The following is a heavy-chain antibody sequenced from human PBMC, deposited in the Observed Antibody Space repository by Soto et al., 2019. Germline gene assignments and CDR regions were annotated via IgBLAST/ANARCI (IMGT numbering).Heavy chain of an antibody. V-gene: IGHV3-49*04. D-gene: IGHD3-22*01. CDR1: GFTVSSKY. CDR2: IRSKAHGGTT. Sequence: GGSLRLSCAASGFTVSSKYMSWVRQAPGKGLEWVGFIRSKAHGGTTEYAASVKGRFTISRDDSKSIAYLQMNSLKTEDTAVYYCTRVDDNDAFDIWGQGTMVTVSS. CDR3: TRVDDNDAFDI. J-gene: IGHJ3*02.